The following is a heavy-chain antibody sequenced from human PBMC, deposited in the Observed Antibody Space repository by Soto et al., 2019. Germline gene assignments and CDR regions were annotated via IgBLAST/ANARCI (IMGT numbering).Heavy chain of an antibody. Sequence: QVQLQQWGAGLLKPSETLSLTCAVYGGSFSGYYWSWIHQPPGKGLEWIGEINDSGSTNYNPSLKSRVTISVDTSKYQFSLKLSSVTAADNSVYYCARGLILWYGELVRRGHHYYARDVWGKGTRVTVSS. CDR2: INDSGST. CDR3: ARGLILWYGELVRRGHHYYARDV. V-gene: IGHV4-34*01. J-gene: IGHJ6*04. D-gene: IGHD3-10*01. CDR1: GGSFSGYY.